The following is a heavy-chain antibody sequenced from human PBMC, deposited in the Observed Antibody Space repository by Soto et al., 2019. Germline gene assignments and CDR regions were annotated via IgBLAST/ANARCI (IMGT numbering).Heavy chain of an antibody. CDR2: IYYSGST. J-gene: IGHJ6*02. CDR1: GGSISSGGYY. Sequence: QVQLQESGPGLMKPSQTLSLTCTVSGGSISSGGYYWSWIRQHPGKGLEWIGYIYYSGSTYYNPSLKSRVTISVDTSKNQFSLKLSSVTAADTAVYYCARDPDSSSWYGEGRGGYGMDVWGQGTTVTVSS. CDR3: ARDPDSSSWYGEGRGGYGMDV. V-gene: IGHV4-31*03. D-gene: IGHD6-13*01.